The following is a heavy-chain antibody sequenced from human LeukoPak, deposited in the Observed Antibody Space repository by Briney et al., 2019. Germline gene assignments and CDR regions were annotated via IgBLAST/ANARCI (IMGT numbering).Heavy chain of an antibody. Sequence: GASVKVSCKASGYTFTSYYMHWVRQAPGQGLEWMGIINPSGGSTSYAQKFQGRVTMTRDTSITTAYMELNSLRSDDTAVFYCAKGHTKVGTSSDAFDIWGQGTMVTVS. V-gene: IGHV1-46*01. CDR1: GYTFTSYY. D-gene: IGHD1-26*01. CDR2: INPSGGST. J-gene: IGHJ3*02. CDR3: AKGHTKVGTSSDAFDI.